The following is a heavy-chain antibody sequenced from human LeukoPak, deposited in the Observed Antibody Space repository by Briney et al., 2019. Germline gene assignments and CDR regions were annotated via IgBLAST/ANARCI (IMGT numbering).Heavy chain of an antibody. CDR3: ARIGDILTGYYWFDP. D-gene: IGHD3-9*01. Sequence: GESLKISCKGSGYSFTSYWISWVRQMPGKGLEWMGRIDPGDSYTNYSPSFQGHVTISADKSISTAYLQWSSLKASDTAMYYCARIGDILTGYYWFDPWGQGTLVTVSS. J-gene: IGHJ5*02. CDR2: IDPGDSYT. CDR1: GYSFTSYW. V-gene: IGHV5-10-1*01.